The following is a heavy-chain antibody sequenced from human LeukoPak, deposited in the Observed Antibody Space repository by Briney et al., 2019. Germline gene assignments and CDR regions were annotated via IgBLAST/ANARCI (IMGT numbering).Heavy chain of an antibody. Sequence: ASVKVSCKASGYTFTSYAMHWVRQAPGQRLEWMGWINAGNGNTKYSQKFQGRVTITRDTSASTAYMELSSLRSEDTAVYYCARDRERPVEMATTLFDYWGQGTLVTVSS. CDR2: INAGNGNT. V-gene: IGHV1-3*01. CDR3: ARDRERPVEMATTLFDY. CDR1: GYTFTSYA. D-gene: IGHD5-24*01. J-gene: IGHJ4*02.